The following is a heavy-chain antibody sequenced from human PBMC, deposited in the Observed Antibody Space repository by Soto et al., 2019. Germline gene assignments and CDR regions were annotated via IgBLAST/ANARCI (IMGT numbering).Heavy chain of an antibody. CDR2: ISYDGSNK. CDR3: ERDCKRSYYYNGLEY. V-gene: IGHV3-30*14. CDR1: GFTFSIYA. Sequence: GSLRLSFPASGFTFSIYAMHWVRQAKGKGLGWVAVISYDGSNKYHADSVKGRFTIPRDNSKNTLEPQMDSRRAEDTAVYYCERDCKRSYYYNGLEYWGQGTLVTVP. J-gene: IGHJ4*02. D-gene: IGHD3-10*01.